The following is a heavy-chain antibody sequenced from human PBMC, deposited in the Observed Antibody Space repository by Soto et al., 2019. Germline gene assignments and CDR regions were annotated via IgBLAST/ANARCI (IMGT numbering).Heavy chain of an antibody. Sequence: QVHLVQAGAEVKKPGSLVKVSCRASGGTFNRYSISWVRQAPGQGLEWMGRIIPMFGITNYAQKFQGRVMITADKSANTAYMEVSGLRSEDTAMYYCATFYEGDCTTTTCYGDFDYWGQGTLVTVSS. V-gene: IGHV1-69*02. D-gene: IGHD2-2*01. CDR3: ATFYEGDCTTTTCYGDFDY. CDR2: IIPMFGIT. J-gene: IGHJ4*02. CDR1: GGTFNRYS.